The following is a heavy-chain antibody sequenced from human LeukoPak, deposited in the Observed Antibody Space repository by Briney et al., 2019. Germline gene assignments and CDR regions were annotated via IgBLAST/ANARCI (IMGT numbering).Heavy chain of an antibody. V-gene: IGHV3-74*01. CDR3: AKGEWLRLSYFGY. D-gene: IGHD5-12*01. CDR1: GFTFSSYW. Sequence: GGSLRLSCAASGFTFSSYWMQWVRQAPGKGLVWVSRIDGDGSSTNYADSVKGRFTISRDNAKNTLYLQMNSLRAEDTAVYYCAKGEWLRLSYFGYWGQGTLVTVSS. CDR2: IDGDGSST. J-gene: IGHJ4*02.